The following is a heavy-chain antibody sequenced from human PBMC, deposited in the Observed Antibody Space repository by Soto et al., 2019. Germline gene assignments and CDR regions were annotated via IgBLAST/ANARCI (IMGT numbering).Heavy chain of an antibody. Sequence: SETLSLTCAVSGGSISSGGYSWSWIRQPPGKGLEWIGYIYHSGSTYYNPSLKSRVTISVDRSKNQFSLKLSSVAAADTAVYYCARSRSKGYCSSTSCYTWFSWFDPWGQGTLVTV. CDR1: GGSISSGGYS. J-gene: IGHJ5*02. D-gene: IGHD2-2*02. V-gene: IGHV4-30-2*01. CDR3: ARSRSKGYCSSTSCYTWFSWFDP. CDR2: IYHSGST.